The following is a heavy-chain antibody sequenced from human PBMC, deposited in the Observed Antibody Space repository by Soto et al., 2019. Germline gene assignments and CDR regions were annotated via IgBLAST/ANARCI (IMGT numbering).Heavy chain of an antibody. CDR3: AREIVVVRAALNWFDP. CDR1: GYTFTSYY. V-gene: IGHV1-46*01. J-gene: IGHJ5*02. D-gene: IGHD2-2*01. Sequence: GSVKVSCKASGYTFTSYYMHWVRQAPRQGLEWMGIINPSGGSTSYAQKFQGRVTMTRDTSTSTVYMEVRSLRSEDTAVYYCAREIVVVRAALNWFDPWGQGTLVTVSS. CDR2: INPSGGST.